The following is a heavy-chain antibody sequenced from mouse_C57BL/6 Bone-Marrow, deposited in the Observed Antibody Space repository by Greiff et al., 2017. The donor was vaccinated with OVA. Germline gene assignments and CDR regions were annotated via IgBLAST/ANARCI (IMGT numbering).Heavy chain of an antibody. D-gene: IGHD2-5*01. CDR1: GYAFTNYL. Sequence: QVHVQQSGAELVRPGTSVKVSCKASGYAFTNYLMEWVKQRPGQGLEWIGVINPGSGGTNYNEKFKGKATLTADKSSSTAYMQLSSLTSEDSAVYFGAREVAYYSSYYAMDYWGQGTSVTVSS. V-gene: IGHV1-54*01. J-gene: IGHJ4*01. CDR2: INPGSGGT. CDR3: AREVAYYSSYYAMDY.